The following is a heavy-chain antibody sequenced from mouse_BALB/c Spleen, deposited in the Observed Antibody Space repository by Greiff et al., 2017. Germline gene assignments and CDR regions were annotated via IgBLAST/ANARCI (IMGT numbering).Heavy chain of an antibody. J-gene: IGHJ2*01. CDR1: GFTFSSYA. Sequence: EVQLVESGGGLVKPGGSLKLSCAASGFTFSSYAMSWVRQTPEKRLEWVASISSGGSTYYPDSVKGRFTISRDNARNILYLQMSSLRSEDTAMYYCARGYDYGDYWGQGTTLTVSS. CDR3: ARGYDYGDY. CDR2: ISSGGST. D-gene: IGHD2-4*01. V-gene: IGHV5-6-5*01.